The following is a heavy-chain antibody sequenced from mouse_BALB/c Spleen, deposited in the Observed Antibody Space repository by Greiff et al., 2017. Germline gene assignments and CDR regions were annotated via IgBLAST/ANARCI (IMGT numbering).Heavy chain of an antibody. CDR2: ISSGGSYT. Sequence: EVQLVESGGGLVKPGGSLKLSCAASGFTFSSYAMSWVRQTPEKRLEWVATISSGGSYTYYPDSVKGRFTISRDNAKNTLYLQMSSLRSEDTAMYYCASKRLSLYDGYFFDYWGQGTTLTVSS. J-gene: IGHJ2*01. CDR3: ASKRLSLYDGYFFDY. V-gene: IGHV5-9-3*01. D-gene: IGHD2-3*01. CDR1: GFTFSSYA.